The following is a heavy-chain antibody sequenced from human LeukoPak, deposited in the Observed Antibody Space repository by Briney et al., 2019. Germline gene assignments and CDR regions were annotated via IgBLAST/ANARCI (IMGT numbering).Heavy chain of an antibody. CDR2: IYSGDRT. V-gene: IGHV3-53*01. CDR3: TRDLTGTTWSENDY. D-gene: IGHD6-13*01. CDR1: GLSVRGSY. J-gene: IGHJ4*02. Sequence: GGSRRLSCVASGLSVRGSYMSWVRQAPGKGLEWVSVIYSGDRTYYADSVKGRFTISRDTSKNTLYLQMNNLRADDTAMYYCTRDLTGTTWSENDYWGQGTLVTISS.